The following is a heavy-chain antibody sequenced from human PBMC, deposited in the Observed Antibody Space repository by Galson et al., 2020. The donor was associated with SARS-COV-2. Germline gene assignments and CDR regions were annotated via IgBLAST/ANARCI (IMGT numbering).Heavy chain of an antibody. V-gene: IGHV1-24*01. CDR2: FDPEDGET. Sequence: ASVKVSCKVSGYTLTKLSIHWVRQAPGNGLAWMGGFDPEDGETIYAQKFQGRVTMTEDTSTDTAYMELSSLRSEDTAVYYCATATPITMTGWFDPWGKGSLVTVSS. CDR1: GYTLTKLS. J-gene: IGHJ5*02. CDR3: ATATPITMTGWFDP. D-gene: IGHD3-22*01.